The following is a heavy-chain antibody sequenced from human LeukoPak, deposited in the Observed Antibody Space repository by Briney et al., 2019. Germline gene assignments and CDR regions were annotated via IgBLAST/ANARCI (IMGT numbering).Heavy chain of an antibody. V-gene: IGHV1-69*05. CDR2: IIPIFGTA. J-gene: IGHJ4*02. Sequence: ASVKVSCKASGGTFSSYAISWVRQAPGQGLEWMGGIIPIFGTANYAQKFQGRATITTDESTSTAYMELSSLRSEDTAVYYCAREIDPYYYDSSGYGFGGYWGQGTLVTVSS. D-gene: IGHD3-22*01. CDR3: AREIDPYYYDSSGYGFGGY. CDR1: GGTFSSYA.